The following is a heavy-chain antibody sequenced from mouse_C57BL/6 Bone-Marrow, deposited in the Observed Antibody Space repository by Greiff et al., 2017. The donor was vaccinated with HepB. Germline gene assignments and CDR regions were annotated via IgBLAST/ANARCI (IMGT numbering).Heavy chain of an antibody. J-gene: IGHJ3*01. CDR2: IDPSDSYT. CDR3: ARGYWTY. V-gene: IGHV1-69*01. Sequence: QVQLKQPGAELVMPGASVKLSCKASGYTFTSYWMHWVKQRPGQGLEWIGEIDPSDSYTNYNQKFKGKSTLTVDKSSSTAYMQLSSLTSEDSAVYYCARGYWTYWGQGTRVTVSA. CDR1: GYTFTSYW. D-gene: IGHD2-3*01.